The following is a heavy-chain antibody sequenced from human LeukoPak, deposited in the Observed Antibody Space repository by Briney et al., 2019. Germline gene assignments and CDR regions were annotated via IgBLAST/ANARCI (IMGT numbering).Heavy chain of an antibody. CDR2: ISSSSSYI. J-gene: IGHJ4*02. CDR1: GFTFSSYS. D-gene: IGHD6-13*01. CDR3: GSYSNSWYFIDY. Sequence: GGSLRLSCAASGFTFSSYSMNWVRQAPGKGLEWVSSISSSSSYIYYADSVKGRFTISRDNAKNSLYLQMNSLRAEDTAVYYCGSYSNSWYFIDYWGQGTLVTVSS. V-gene: IGHV3-21*01.